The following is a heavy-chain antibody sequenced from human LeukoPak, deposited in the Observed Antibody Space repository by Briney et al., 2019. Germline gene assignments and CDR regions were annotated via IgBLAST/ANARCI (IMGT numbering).Heavy chain of an antibody. V-gene: IGHV1-2*02. D-gene: IGHD3-22*01. CDR2: ISPNSGDT. CDR1: GYTFTGYY. J-gene: IGHJ6*02. Sequence: ASVKVSCKASGYTFTGYYMHWVRQAPGQGLEWMGWISPNSGDTDIAQKFEGRVTMTEDTSTDTAYLELSSLRSEDTAVYYCARVSPGSSGYYPQISYYYYYGMDVWGQGTTVTVSS. CDR3: ARVSPGSSGYYPQISYYYYYGMDV.